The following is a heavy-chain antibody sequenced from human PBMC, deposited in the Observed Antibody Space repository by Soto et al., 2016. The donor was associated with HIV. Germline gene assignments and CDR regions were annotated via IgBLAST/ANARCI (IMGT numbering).Heavy chain of an antibody. CDR1: GFTFSSYS. D-gene: IGHD1-26*01. Sequence: EVQLVESGGGLVQPGGSLRLSCAASGFTFSSYSMNWVRQAPGKGLEWVSYISSSSSTIYYADSVKGRFTISRDNAKNSLYLQMNSLRAEDTAVYYCARDCPRSYCRDTFDYWGQGTLVTVSS. J-gene: IGHJ4*02. CDR3: ARDCPRSYCRDTFDY. CDR2: ISSSSSTI. V-gene: IGHV3-48*01.